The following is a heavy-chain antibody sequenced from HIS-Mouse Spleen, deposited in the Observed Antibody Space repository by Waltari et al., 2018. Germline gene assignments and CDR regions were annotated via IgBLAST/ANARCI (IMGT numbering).Heavy chain of an antibody. Sequence: QVQLQESGPGLVKPSETLSLTCTVSGGSISSYYWSWIRQPAGKGLEWIGRIYTSGSTNCNPSLKGQVTMSVDTSKNQFSLKLSSVTAADTAVYYCARDHRLVAVAGSYYFDYWGQGTLVTVSS. CDR1: GGSISSYY. CDR2: IYTSGST. J-gene: IGHJ4*02. V-gene: IGHV4-4*07. D-gene: IGHD6-19*01. CDR3: ARDHRLVAVAGSYYFDY.